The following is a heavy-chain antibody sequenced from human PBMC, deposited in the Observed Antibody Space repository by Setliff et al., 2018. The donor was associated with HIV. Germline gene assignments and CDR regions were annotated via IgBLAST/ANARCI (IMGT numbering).Heavy chain of an antibody. J-gene: IGHJ4*02. D-gene: IGHD3-16*01. V-gene: IGHV4-34*01. CDR1: GGSFSGYY. Sequence: PSETLSLTCAVYGGSFSGYYWSWIRQPPGKGLEWIGEINHSGSTNYNPSLKSRVTISVDTSKNQFSLKLSSVTAADTAVYYCVKDYDWTFESWGQGVLVTVSS. CDR3: VKDYDWTFES. CDR2: INHSGST.